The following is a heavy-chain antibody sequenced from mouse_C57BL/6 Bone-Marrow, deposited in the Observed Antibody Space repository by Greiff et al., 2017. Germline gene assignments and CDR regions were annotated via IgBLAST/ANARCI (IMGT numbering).Heavy chain of an antibody. D-gene: IGHD2-1*01. V-gene: IGHV1-5*01. Sequence: VHVKQSGTVLARPGASVKMSCKTSGYTFTSYWMHWVKQRPGQGLEWIGAIYPGNSDTSYNQKFKGKAKLTAVTSASTAYMELSSLTNEDSAVSYCTNYGNYEFPYWGQGTTLTVSS. J-gene: IGHJ2*01. CDR2: IYPGNSDT. CDR3: TNYGNYEFPY. CDR1: GYTFTSYW.